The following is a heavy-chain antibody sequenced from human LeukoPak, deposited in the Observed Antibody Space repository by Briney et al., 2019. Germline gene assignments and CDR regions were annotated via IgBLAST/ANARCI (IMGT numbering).Heavy chain of an antibody. V-gene: IGHV4-39*01. D-gene: IGHD3-22*01. J-gene: IGHJ4*02. CDR3: ARRRRYYYDSSGYLFDY. CDR1: GGSISSSSYY. Sequence: SQTLSLTCTVSGGSISSSSYYWGWIRQPPGKGLEWFGSIYYSGTTYYNPSLKSRVTISVDTSKNQFSLKLSSVTAADTAVYYCARRRRYYYDSSGYLFDYWGQGTLVTVSS. CDR2: IYYSGTT.